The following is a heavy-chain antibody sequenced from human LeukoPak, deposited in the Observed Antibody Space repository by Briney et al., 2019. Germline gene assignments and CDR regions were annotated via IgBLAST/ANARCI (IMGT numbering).Heavy chain of an antibody. CDR2: INHSGST. CDR3: PGRGVVVVAAITTFDY. J-gene: IGHJ4*02. CDR1: GGSFSGYY. V-gene: IGHV4-34*01. Sequence: SETLSLTCAVYGGSFSGYYWSWIRQPPGKGLEWIGEINHSGSTNYNPSLRSRVTISVDTSKNQFSLKLSSVTAADTAVYYCPGRGVVVVAAITTFDYWGQGTLVTVSS. D-gene: IGHD2-15*01.